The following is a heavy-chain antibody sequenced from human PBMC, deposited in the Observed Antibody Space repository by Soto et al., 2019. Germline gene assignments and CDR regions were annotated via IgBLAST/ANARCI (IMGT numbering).Heavy chain of an antibody. J-gene: IGHJ4*02. CDR3: AKGKTSGWYYFDY. CDR1: GFTFSNFA. CDR2: ISASGRDI. V-gene: IGHV3-23*01. Sequence: GGSLRLSCGASGFTFSNFAMSWVRQSPGRGLEWVSGISASGRDIHYADSVKDRFTVSRDNSKNTLYLQTNSLRAEDTAIYYCAKGKTSGWYYFDYWGQGALVTVSS. D-gene: IGHD6-19*01.